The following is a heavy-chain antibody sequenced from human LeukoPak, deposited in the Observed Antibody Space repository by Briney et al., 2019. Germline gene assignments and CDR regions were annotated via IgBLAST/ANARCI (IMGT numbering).Heavy chain of an antibody. CDR1: GYSFTNYW. CDR2: IYYDDSET. CDR3: ARRRDERGYKDIFDI. Sequence: GESLKISCKGGGYSFTNYWIVWVRQMPGKGLEWMGVIYYDDSETQYSPSFQGQVTISADKSISTAYLQWSSLKASDTAMYYCARRRDERGYKDIFDIWGQGTMVTVSS. V-gene: IGHV5-51*01. D-gene: IGHD5-18*01. J-gene: IGHJ3*02.